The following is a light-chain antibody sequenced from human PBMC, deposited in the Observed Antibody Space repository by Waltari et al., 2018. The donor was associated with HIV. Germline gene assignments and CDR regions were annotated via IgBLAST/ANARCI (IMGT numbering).Light chain of an antibody. V-gene: IGLV3-21*02. CDR3: QVWNSDHFV. CDR1: NIGGKH. J-gene: IGLJ1*01. Sequence: SYLVTQPPSVSVAPGQTARLTCGGDNIGGKHVHWYQQRPGQAPVLVIYSDSDRPSGSPALFSGANSGNTATLTITMVEAGDEAYYYCQVWNSDHFVIGGGTKVIVL. CDR2: SDS.